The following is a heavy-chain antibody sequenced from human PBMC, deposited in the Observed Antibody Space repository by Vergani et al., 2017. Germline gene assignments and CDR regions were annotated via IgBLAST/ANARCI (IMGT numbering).Heavy chain of an antibody. V-gene: IGHV4-39*07. J-gene: IGHJ6*02. CDR3: ARADYYYGSGSYPYYYYYYGMDV. CDR1: GGSISSGSYY. Sequence: QVQLQESGPGLVKPSQTLSLTCTVSGGSISSGSYYWSWIRQPPGKGLEWIGEINHSGSTNYNPSLKSRVTISVDTSKNQFSLKLSSVTAADTAVYYCARADYYYGSGSYPYYYYYYGMDVWGQGTTVTVSS. D-gene: IGHD3-10*01. CDR2: INHSGST.